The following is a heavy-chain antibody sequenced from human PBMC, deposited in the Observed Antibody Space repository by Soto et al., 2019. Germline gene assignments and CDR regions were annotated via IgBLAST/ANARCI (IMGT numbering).Heavy chain of an antibody. J-gene: IGHJ4*02. CDR3: ARPGYYDSSGFFNFDH. CDR2: IYPDDSDT. V-gene: IGHV5-51*01. Sequence: GESLKISCKGSGYSFIDYWIGWVRQVPGKGLEWMGIIYPDDSDTRYSPSFQGQVTISADKSFTTVYLQWNSLKASDTAIYYCARPGYYDSSGFFNFDHWGQGTLVTVSS. D-gene: IGHD3-22*01. CDR1: GYSFIDYW.